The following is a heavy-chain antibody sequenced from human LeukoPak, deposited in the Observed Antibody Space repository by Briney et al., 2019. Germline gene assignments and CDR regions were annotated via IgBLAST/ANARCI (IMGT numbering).Heavy chain of an antibody. V-gene: IGHV3-74*01. CDR2: INSDGSST. CDR1: GFTFSSYW. D-gene: IGHD2-15*01. Sequence: GRSLRLSCAASGFTFSSYWMHWVRQAPGKGLVWVSRINSDGSSTSYADSVKGRFTISRDNAKNTLYLQMNSLRAEDTAVYYCARDRSVGVYYYGMDVWGQGTTVTVSS. J-gene: IGHJ6*02. CDR3: ARDRSVGVYYYGMDV.